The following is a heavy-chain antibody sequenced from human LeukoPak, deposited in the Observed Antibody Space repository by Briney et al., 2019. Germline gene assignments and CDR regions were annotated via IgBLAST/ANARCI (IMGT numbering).Heavy chain of an antibody. D-gene: IGHD6-13*01. Sequence: GGSLRLSCAASGFTFSSYAMHRVRQAPGKGLEYVSAISSNGGSTYYADSVKGRFTISRDNSKNTLYLQMGSLRAEDMAVYYCARGSSSSWDAATLDYWGQGTLVTVSS. CDR1: GFTFSSYA. V-gene: IGHV3-64*02. CDR2: ISSNGGST. CDR3: ARGSSSSWDAATLDY. J-gene: IGHJ4*02.